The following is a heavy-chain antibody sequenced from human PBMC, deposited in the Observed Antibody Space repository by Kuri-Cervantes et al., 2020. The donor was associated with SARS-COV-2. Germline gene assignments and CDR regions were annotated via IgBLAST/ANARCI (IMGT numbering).Heavy chain of an antibody. CDR1: GYTFTSYG. J-gene: IGHJ4*02. V-gene: IGHV1-18*01. Sequence: ASVKVSCKASGYTFTSYGISWVRQAPGQGLEWMGWISAYNGNTNYAQKLQGRVTMTRDTSISTAYMELSRLRSDDTAVYYCARAGYSSSWAPGAFGYWGQGTLVTVSS. D-gene: IGHD6-13*01. CDR3: ARAGYSSSWAPGAFGY. CDR2: ISAYNGNT.